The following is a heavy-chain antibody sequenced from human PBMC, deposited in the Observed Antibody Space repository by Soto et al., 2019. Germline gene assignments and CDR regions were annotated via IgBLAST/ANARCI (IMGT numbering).Heavy chain of an antibody. D-gene: IGHD2-15*01. CDR2: IYHSGIT. CDR1: GGSVGSGSYY. J-gene: IGHJ4*02. Sequence: PSETLSLTCTVSGGSVGSGSYYWSWIRQPPGKGLEWIGEIYHSGITNYNPSLTSRVTISVDKSKNQFSLNLTSVTAADTAVYYCARVLAAARSYLDSWGQGTLVTVSS. CDR3: ARVLAAARSYLDS. V-gene: IGHV4-61*01.